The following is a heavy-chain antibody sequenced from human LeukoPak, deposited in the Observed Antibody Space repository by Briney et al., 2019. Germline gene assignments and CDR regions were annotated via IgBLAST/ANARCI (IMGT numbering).Heavy chain of an antibody. CDR1: GGSISSYY. D-gene: IGHD3-22*01. Sequence: ATLSLTCTVSGGSISSYYWSWIRQPAGKGLEWIGRIYTSGSTNYNPSLNSRVTMSVDTSKNQFSLKLSSVTAADTAVYYCARDRWDSSGYYYSWFDPWGQGTLVTVSS. J-gene: IGHJ5*02. V-gene: IGHV4-4*07. CDR2: IYTSGST. CDR3: ARDRWDSSGYYYSWFDP.